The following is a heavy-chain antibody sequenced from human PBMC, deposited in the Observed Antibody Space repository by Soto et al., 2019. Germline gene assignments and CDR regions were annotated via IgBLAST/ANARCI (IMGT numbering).Heavy chain of an antibody. D-gene: IGHD2-8*01. Sequence: TLSLTCTVSGGSISSGGYYWSWIRQHPGKGLEWIGYIYYSGSTYYNPSLKSRVTISVDTSKNQFSLKLSSVTAADTAVYYCARAVDMVLMVYAHNWFDPWGQGTLVTVSS. CDR1: GGSISSGGYY. CDR3: ARAVDMVLMVYAHNWFDP. J-gene: IGHJ5*02. V-gene: IGHV4-31*03. CDR2: IYYSGST.